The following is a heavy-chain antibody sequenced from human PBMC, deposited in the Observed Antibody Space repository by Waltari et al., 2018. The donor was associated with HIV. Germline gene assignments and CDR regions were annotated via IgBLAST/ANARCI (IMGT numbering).Heavy chain of an antibody. Sequence: QVQLVQSGAEVKKPGPSVKDSCKASGYPFTSYTLHCRRRAPGQTLEWMGLISVGNGERKYSQQVQDRVTMTSDTSASTAYMGLRSLRSEDTAVYFCARDLTHCYVSSTYDGAGYWGQGTRVTASS. D-gene: IGHD3-16*01. CDR1: GYPFTSYT. J-gene: IGHJ4*02. CDR3: ARDLTHCYVSSTYDGAGY. CDR2: ISVGNGER. V-gene: IGHV1-3*01.